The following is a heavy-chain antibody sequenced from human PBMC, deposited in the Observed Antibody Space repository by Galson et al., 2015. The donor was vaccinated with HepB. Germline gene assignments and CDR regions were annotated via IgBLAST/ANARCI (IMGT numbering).Heavy chain of an antibody. CDR2: TYYRSKWYN. J-gene: IGHJ4*02. CDR3: ARENFWSAYFYYLDC. D-gene: IGHD3-3*01. CDR1: GDSVSSNSAA. Sequence: CAISGDSVSSNSAAWNWIRQSPSRGLEWLGRTYYRSKWYNDYAVSVKSRITINPDTSKHQFSLQLNSVNPEDTAVYYCARENFWSAYFYYLDCWGQGPLVTVSS. V-gene: IGHV6-1*01.